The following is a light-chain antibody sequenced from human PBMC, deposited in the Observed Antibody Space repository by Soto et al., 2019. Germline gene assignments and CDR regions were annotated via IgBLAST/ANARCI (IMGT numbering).Light chain of an antibody. CDR2: YTS. CDR3: QQRQSWPRT. J-gene: IGKJ1*01. CDR1: QSARTR. V-gene: IGKV3-11*01. Sequence: IVLTQSQDTLSSSPWGTSTLSCRASQSARTRLAWYQQKPGQAPRLLIYYTSNRATGIPARFSGSGSGTDFTLTINSLAPEDFATYYCQQRQSWPRTFGQGTKVDIK.